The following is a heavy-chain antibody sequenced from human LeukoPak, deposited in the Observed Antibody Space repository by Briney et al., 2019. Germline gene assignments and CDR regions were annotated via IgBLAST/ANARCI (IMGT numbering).Heavy chain of an antibody. D-gene: IGHD5-12*01. Sequence: GGSLRLSCAASGFTFSSYAMSWVRQAPGKGLEWVAVISYDGSNKYYADSVKGRFTISRDNSKNTLYLQMNSLRAEDTAVYYCARGKGGDGYNSAFDIWGQGTMVTVSS. V-gene: IGHV3-30-3*01. CDR1: GFTFSSYA. CDR2: ISYDGSNK. J-gene: IGHJ3*02. CDR3: ARGKGGDGYNSAFDI.